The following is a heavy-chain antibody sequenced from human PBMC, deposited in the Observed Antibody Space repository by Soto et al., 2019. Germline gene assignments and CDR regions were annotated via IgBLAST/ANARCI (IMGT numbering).Heavy chain of an antibody. CDR3: ARGQITMVRGVIISPVYFQH. Sequence: LSLTCAVYGGSFSGYYWSWIRQPPGKGLEWIGEINHSGSTNYNPSLKSRVTISVDTSKNQFSLKLSSVTAADTAVYYCARGQITMVRGVIISPVYFQHWGQGTLVTVSS. J-gene: IGHJ1*01. CDR2: INHSGST. V-gene: IGHV4-34*01. D-gene: IGHD3-10*01. CDR1: GGSFSGYY.